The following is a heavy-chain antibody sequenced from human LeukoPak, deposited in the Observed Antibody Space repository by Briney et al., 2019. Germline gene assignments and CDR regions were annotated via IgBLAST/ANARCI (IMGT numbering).Heavy chain of an antibody. V-gene: IGHV1-46*01. Sequence: GASVKVSCEASGYTFTSYYMHWVRQAPGQGLEWMGIINPSGGSTSYAQKFQGRVTMTRDTSTSTVYMELSSLRSEDTAVYYCARDLYGDYPLDYWGQGTLVTVSS. CDR1: GYTFTSYY. D-gene: IGHD4-17*01. CDR3: ARDLYGDYPLDY. J-gene: IGHJ4*02. CDR2: INPSGGST.